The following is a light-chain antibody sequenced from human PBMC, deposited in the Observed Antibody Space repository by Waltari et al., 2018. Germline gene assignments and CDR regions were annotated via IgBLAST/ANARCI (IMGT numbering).Light chain of an antibody. V-gene: IGLV2-11*01. Sequence: QSALTQPRSVSGSPGQSVTISCTGTSTDIGVYNYVSWYQQHPGKAPKLMLYDGTKRPSGVPDRFSGSKSGNTASLTISGLQAEDEADYYCCSYAGSYTGVFGTGTKVTV. CDR3: CSYAGSYTGV. J-gene: IGLJ1*01. CDR2: DGT. CDR1: STDIGVYNY.